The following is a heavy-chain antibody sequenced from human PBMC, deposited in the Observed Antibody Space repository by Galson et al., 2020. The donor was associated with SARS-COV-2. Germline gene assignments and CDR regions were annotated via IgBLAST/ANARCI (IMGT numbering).Heavy chain of an antibody. V-gene: IGHV1-2*02. D-gene: IGHD2-15*01. CDR3: AREYVARGWFDP. CDR2: INPNSGGT. Sequence: ASVKVSCKASGYTFIGYYMHWVRQAPGQGLEWMGWINPNSGGTNYAQKFQGRVTLTRDMSISTAYMELSRLRSDDTAIYYCAREYVARGWFDPWGQGTLVTVSS. CDR1: GYTFIGYY. J-gene: IGHJ5*02.